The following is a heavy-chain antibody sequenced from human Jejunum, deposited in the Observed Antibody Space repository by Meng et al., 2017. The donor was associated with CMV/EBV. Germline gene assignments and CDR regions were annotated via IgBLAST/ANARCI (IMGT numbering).Heavy chain of an antibody. J-gene: IGHJ4*02. CDR2: IYASGNT. D-gene: IGHD5-24*01. V-gene: IGHV4-61*02. Sequence: TRTVSVGAICIGNSYWSWIRQPAGKGLEWIGRIYASGNTNYKPSLNSRVTMSVDTSKNQFSLKLNSVAAADTAVYYCVRGGDGYLYWGQGTLVTVSS. CDR1: VGAICIGNSY. CDR3: VRGGDGYLY.